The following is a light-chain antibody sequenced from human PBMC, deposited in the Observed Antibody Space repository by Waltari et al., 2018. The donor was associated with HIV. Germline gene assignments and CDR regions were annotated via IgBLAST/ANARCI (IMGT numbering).Light chain of an antibody. Sequence: EIVMTQSPVTLSVSPGERATLSCRASQSISTNLAWYQQKPGQAPRLLIYGASTRATGIPGRFSGSESGTEFSLSISSLQSEDFAVYYCQQYNNWPRTFGQGTKVEIK. V-gene: IGKV3-15*01. CDR2: GAS. J-gene: IGKJ1*01. CDR1: QSISTN. CDR3: QQYNNWPRT.